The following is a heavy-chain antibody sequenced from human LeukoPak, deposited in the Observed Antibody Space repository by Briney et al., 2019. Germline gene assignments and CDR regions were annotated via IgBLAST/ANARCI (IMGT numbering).Heavy chain of an antibody. CDR1: GFTFSNSA. Sequence: GGSLRLSCAASGFTFSNSAMSWVRQAPGKGLEWVSTLSGSGITTYYADSVKGRFTISRDNYRNTLYLQMNSLRAEDTAVYYCAKGIYSSGWSYFDYWGHGTLVTVSS. V-gene: IGHV3-23*01. CDR2: LSGSGITT. D-gene: IGHD6-19*01. J-gene: IGHJ4*01. CDR3: AKGIYSSGWSYFDY.